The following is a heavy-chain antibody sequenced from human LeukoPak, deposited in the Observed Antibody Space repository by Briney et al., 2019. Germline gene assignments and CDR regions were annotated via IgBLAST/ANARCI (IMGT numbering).Heavy chain of an antibody. Sequence: SETLSLTCSVSGVSIDSYHWSWIRQPPGKGLEWIGYFYYTGSTNYSPSFEGRVTISEDTSKNQISLRLASVTAADTAVYYCAGRTAATTRPFDYWGQGTLVTVSS. J-gene: IGHJ4*02. CDR2: FYYTGST. CDR3: AGRTAATTRPFDY. CDR1: GVSIDSYH. D-gene: IGHD2-21*02. V-gene: IGHV4-59*01.